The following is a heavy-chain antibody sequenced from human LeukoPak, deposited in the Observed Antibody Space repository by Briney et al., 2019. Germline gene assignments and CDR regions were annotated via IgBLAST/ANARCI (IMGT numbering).Heavy chain of an antibody. J-gene: IGHJ1*01. CDR2: IISIFGTA. Sequence: SVKVSCKASGGTFSSYAISWVRQAPGQGLEWMGGIISIFGTANYAQKFQGRVTITADESTSTAYMELSSLRSEDTAVYYCARDQGSGWYLGQYFQHWGQGTLVTVSS. V-gene: IGHV1-69*13. CDR1: GGTFSSYA. D-gene: IGHD6-19*01. CDR3: ARDQGSGWYLGQYFQH.